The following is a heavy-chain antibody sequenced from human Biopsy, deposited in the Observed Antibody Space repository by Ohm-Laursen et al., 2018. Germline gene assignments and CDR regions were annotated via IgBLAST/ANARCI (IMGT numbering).Heavy chain of an antibody. CDR3: ARDYDTSGYYYVS. CDR2: MYESGTT. V-gene: IGHV4-39*01. CDR1: GGSISRSAYY. Sequence: PGTLSLTCTVSGGSISRSAYYWAWIRQTPGKGLEWIGTMYESGTTFYNPSLKSEVTISVDTSKNQFSLKLNSVTAADTAVYYCARDYDTSGYYYVSWGQGTLVTVSS. D-gene: IGHD3-22*01. J-gene: IGHJ5*02.